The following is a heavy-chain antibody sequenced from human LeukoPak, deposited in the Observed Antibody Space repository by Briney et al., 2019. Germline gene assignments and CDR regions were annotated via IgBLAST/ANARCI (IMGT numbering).Heavy chain of an antibody. CDR1: GITLSNYG. CDR3: AKRGVVIRVILVGFHKEAYYFDS. V-gene: IGHV3-23*01. CDR2: ISGSGGGT. D-gene: IGHD3-22*01. Sequence: GGSLRLSCAVSGITLSNYGMSWVRQAPGKGLGWVAGISGSGGGTNYADSVKGRFTISRDNSKNTLYLQMNRLRAEDTAVYFCAKRGVVIRVILVGFHKEAYYFDSWGQGAQVTVSS. J-gene: IGHJ4*02.